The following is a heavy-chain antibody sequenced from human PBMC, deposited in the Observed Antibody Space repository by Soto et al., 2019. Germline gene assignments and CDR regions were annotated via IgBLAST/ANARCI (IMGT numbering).Heavy chain of an antibody. CDR1: GYTFTSYG. D-gene: IGHD3-10*01. J-gene: IGHJ4*02. CDR2: ISAYNGNT. Sequence: GASVKVSCKASGYTFTSYGLSWVRQAPGQGLEWMGWISAYNGNTKYAQKVQDRVTMTTDTPTNTAYMELRSLRSDDTAVYYCVREEEVLRGVVSLVYWGQGTLVTVSS. V-gene: IGHV1-18*01. CDR3: VREEEVLRGVVSLVY.